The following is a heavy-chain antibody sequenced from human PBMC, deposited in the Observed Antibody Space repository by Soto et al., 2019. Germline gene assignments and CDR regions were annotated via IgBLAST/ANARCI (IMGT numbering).Heavy chain of an antibody. CDR2: ISSGGST. CDR1: GFTVSSFY. Sequence: EVQLVESGGGLVQPGGSLRLSCAASGFTVSSFYMTWVRQAPGKGLQWVAGISSGGSTYYADSVKGRFTISRDNSKNTLYLEMNSLRAEDTAVYYCARDTFGGAYDFLQGGQGTGVHASS. CDR3: ARDTFGGAYDFLQ. D-gene: IGHD3-3*01. J-gene: IGHJ4*02. V-gene: IGHV3-66*01.